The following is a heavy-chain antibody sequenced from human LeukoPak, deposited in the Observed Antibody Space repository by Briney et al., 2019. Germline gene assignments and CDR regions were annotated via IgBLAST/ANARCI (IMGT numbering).Heavy chain of an antibody. J-gene: IGHJ4*02. CDR2: IYYTGIT. CDR1: GFTFSSYA. D-gene: IGHD1-26*01. V-gene: IGHV4-59*08. CDR3: ARHANGGSFPLDI. Sequence: PGRSLRLSCAASGFTFSSYAMSWIRQSPGKGLEWIGHIYYTGITTYNPSLRSRLTISLDRSKNQFSLRLNSVTVTDTAIYYCARHANGGSFPLDIWGQGTLVTVSS.